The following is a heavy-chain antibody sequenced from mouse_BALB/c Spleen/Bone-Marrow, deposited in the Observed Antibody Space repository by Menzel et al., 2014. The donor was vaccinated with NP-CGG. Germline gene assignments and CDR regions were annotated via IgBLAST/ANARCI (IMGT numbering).Heavy chain of an antibody. J-gene: IGHJ4*01. Sequence: QLQQSETALARPGASVKVSCKASGHTFTAYYINWVKQRTGKVLEWIGEIYPRSGNTYYYEKFKGKATLTADKSSSTAYMEIRSLTSGDSAVYICARDWDYYAMDYWGQGTSVTVSS. CDR1: GHTFTAYY. D-gene: IGHD4-1*01. CDR2: IYPRSGNT. V-gene: IGHV1-77*01. CDR3: ARDWDYYAMDY.